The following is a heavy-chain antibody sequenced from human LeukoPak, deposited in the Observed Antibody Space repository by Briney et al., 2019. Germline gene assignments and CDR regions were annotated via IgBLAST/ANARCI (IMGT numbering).Heavy chain of an antibody. CDR3: ARESGTTGFDY. J-gene: IGHJ4*02. CDR2: ISTSSNTI. V-gene: IGHV3-48*02. CDR1: GFTFSDSS. D-gene: IGHD1-1*01. Sequence: PGGSLRLSCAASGFTFSDSSMNWVRQAPGKGLEWVSYISTSSNTIYYADSVKGRFTISRDNAKNSLYLQMNSQRDEDTAVYYCARESGTTGFDYWGQGTLVTVSS.